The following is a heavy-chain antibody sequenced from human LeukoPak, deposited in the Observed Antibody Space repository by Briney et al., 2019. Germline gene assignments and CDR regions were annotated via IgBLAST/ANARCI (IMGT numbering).Heavy chain of an antibody. CDR2: ISSSSSYI. D-gene: IGHD3-3*01. Sequence: PGGSLRLSCAASGFTFRTYWMSWVRQTPGKGLEWVSSISSSSSYIYYADSVKGRITISRDNAKNSLYLQMNSLRAEDTAVYYCARVKLRFLEMDVWGKGTTVTVSS. J-gene: IGHJ6*04. CDR1: GFTFRTYW. V-gene: IGHV3-21*01. CDR3: ARVKLRFLEMDV.